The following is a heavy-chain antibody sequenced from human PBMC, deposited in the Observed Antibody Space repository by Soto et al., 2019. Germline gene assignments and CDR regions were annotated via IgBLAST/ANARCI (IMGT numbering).Heavy chain of an antibody. Sequence: ASVKVSCKASGYTFTSYYMHWVRQAPGQGLEWMGIINPSGGSTSYAQKFQGRVTMTRDTSTSTVYMELSSLRSEDTAVYYCARDPPMLRFHPFPPHSIAVADDYWG. CDR2: INPSGGST. J-gene: IGHJ4*01. D-gene: IGHD6-19*01. V-gene: IGHV1-46*01. CDR1: GYTFTSYY. CDR3: ARDPPMLRFHPFPPHSIAVADDY.